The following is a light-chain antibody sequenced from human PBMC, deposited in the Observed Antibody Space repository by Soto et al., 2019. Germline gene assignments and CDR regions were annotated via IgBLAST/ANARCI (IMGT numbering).Light chain of an antibody. Sequence: QSALTQPASVSGSPGQSITISCTGTSSDIGTYDYVSWYQQHPGKAPQLIIYEVTNRPSGVSNRFSGSKSGNTASLTISGLQAVDEADYYCSSYTTSSTVVIGGGTKLTVL. CDR3: SSYTTSSTVV. J-gene: IGLJ2*01. CDR1: SSDIGTYDY. V-gene: IGLV2-14*01. CDR2: EVT.